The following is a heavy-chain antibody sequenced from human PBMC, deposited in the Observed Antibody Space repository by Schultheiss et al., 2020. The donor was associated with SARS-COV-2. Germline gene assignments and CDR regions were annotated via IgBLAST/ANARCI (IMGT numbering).Heavy chain of an antibody. CDR1: GFTFSSYA. J-gene: IGHJ6*02. CDR2: ISYDGSNK. D-gene: IGHD6-13*01. CDR3: AKMSIAAAGTDYYYGMDV. Sequence: GGSLRLSCAASGFTFSSYAMHWVRQAPGKGLEWVAVISYDGSNKYYADSVKGRFTISRDNSKNTLYLQMNSLRAGDTAVYYCAKMSIAAAGTDYYYGMDVWGQGTSVTVSS. V-gene: IGHV3-30*01.